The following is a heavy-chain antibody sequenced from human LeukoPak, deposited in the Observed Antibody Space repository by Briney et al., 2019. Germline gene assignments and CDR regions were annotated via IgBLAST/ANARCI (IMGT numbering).Heavy chain of an antibody. CDR2: IRYDGSNK. J-gene: IGHJ4*02. Sequence: GGSLRLSCAASGFTFSSYGMHWVRQAPGKGLDWVAFIRYDGSNKYYADSVKGRFTISRDNSKNTLYLQMNSLRAEDTAVYYCAKSYYYVSSGYPPGRFFDYWGQGTPVTVSS. CDR1: GFTFSSYG. D-gene: IGHD3-22*01. V-gene: IGHV3-30*02. CDR3: AKSYYYVSSGYPPGRFFDY.